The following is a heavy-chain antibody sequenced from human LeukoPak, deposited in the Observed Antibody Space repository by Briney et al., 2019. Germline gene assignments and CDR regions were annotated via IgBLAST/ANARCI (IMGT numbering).Heavy chain of an antibody. CDR2: ISTDGYTT. J-gene: IGHJ4*02. V-gene: IGHV3-74*01. D-gene: IGHD2-15*01. CDR1: GLAFSAYK. CDR3: VVGGSPGY. Sequence: GGSLRLSCAASGLAFSAYKMHWVRQAPRKGLVWVSRISTDGYTTDYADFVQGRFTASRDNTKNTWSLEMNSLRAEDTAVYYCVVGGSPGYWGQGTLVIVSS.